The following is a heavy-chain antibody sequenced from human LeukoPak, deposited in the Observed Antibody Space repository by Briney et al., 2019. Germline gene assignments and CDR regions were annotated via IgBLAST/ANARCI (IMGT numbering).Heavy chain of an antibody. V-gene: IGHV1-2*02. J-gene: IGHJ4*02. CDR3: ARGRSFGELGGY. CDR2: INPNNGVT. CDR1: GYTFTDYY. D-gene: IGHD3-10*01. Sequence: GASVKVSCKSSGYTFTDYYIHWVRQAPGQGLEWMGWINPNNGVTNYAQKFQGRVSMTRDTSISTAYMELSRLRSDDTAVYFCARGRSFGELGGYWGQGTLVTVSS.